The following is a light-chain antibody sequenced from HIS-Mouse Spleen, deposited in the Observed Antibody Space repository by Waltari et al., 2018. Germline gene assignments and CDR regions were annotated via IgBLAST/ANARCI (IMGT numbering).Light chain of an antibody. CDR2: RNN. CDR3: AAWDDSLSGPV. V-gene: IGLV1-47*01. J-gene: IGLJ3*02. CDR1: SSNIGSNY. Sequence: GQRVTISCSGSSSNIGSNYVYWYQQLPGPAPKLLIHRNNQRPSGVPDRFSGSKSGTSASLAISGLRSEDEADYYCAAWDDSLSGPVFGGGTKLTVL.